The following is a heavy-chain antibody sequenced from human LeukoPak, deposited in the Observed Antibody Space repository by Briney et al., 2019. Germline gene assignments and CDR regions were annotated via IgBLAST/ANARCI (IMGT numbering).Heavy chain of an antibody. J-gene: IGHJ5*02. CDR3: ARGGTVTAGPFDP. CDR1: GITFSSFG. Sequence: HPGGSLRLSCAAPGITFSSFGMHWLRQAPGKGLEWVAFIWYDGSNKYYADSVKGRFTISRDNSKNTLYLQMHSLRAEDTAVYYCARGGTVTAGPFDPWGRGTLVTVSS. CDR2: IWYDGSNK. V-gene: IGHV3-33*01. D-gene: IGHD4-11*01.